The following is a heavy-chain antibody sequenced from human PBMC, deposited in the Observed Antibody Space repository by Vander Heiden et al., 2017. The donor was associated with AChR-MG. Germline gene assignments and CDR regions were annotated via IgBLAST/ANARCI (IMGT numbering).Heavy chain of an antibody. CDR1: GGAFSGYD. CDR2: INHSGST. Sequence: QVQLQQWGAGLLKPSETLSLTCPVYGGAFSGYDWSWIRQPPGKGLEWIGEINHSGSTNYNPSLKSRVTISVDTSKNQFSLKLSSVTAADTAVYYCARGRLAARYWFDPWGQGTLVTVSS. J-gene: IGHJ5*02. V-gene: IGHV4-34*01. CDR3: ARGRLAARYWFDP. D-gene: IGHD6-6*01.